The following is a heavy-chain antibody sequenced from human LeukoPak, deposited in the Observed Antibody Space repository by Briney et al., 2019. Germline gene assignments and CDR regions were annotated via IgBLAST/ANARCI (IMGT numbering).Heavy chain of an antibody. D-gene: IGHD1-26*01. V-gene: IGHV3-9*01. CDR2: ISWNSGSI. CDR1: GFTFDDYA. CDR3: AKGGSYYYYFDY. J-gene: IGHJ4*02. Sequence: SLRLSCAASGFTFDDYAMHWVRQAPGKGLEWVSGISWNSGSIGYADSVKGRFTISRDNAKNSLYLQMNSLRAEDTALYYCAKGGSYYYYFDYWGQGTLVTVSS.